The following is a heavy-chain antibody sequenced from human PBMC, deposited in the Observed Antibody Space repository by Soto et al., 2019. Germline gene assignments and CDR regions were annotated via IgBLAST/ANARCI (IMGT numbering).Heavy chain of an antibody. J-gene: IGHJ6*02. D-gene: IGHD6-6*01. V-gene: IGHV3-30-3*01. CDR2: ISYDGSNK. CDR1: GFTFSSYA. CDR3: ARVLQLVHYYYGMDV. Sequence: GGSLRLSCAASGFTFSSYAMHWVRQAPGKGLEWVAVISYDGSNKYYADSVKGRFTISRDNSKNTLYLQMNSLRAEDTAVYYCARVLQLVHYYYGMDVWGQGTTVTVSS.